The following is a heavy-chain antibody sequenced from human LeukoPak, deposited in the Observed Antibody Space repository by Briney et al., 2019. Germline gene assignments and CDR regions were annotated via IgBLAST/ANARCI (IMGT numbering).Heavy chain of an antibody. Sequence: SENLSLTCTVSGGSISSSSYYWGWIRQPPGKGLEWIGSIYYSGSTYYNPSLKSRVTISVDTSKNQFSLKLSSVTAADTAVYYCARGTGFDPWGQGTLVTVSS. CDR1: GGSISSSSYY. J-gene: IGHJ5*02. CDR2: IYYSGST. D-gene: IGHD1/OR15-1a*01. V-gene: IGHV4-39*01. CDR3: ARGTGFDP.